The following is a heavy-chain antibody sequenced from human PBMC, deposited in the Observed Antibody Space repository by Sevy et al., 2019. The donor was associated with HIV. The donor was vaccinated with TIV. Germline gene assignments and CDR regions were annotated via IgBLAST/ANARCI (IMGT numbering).Heavy chain of an antibody. J-gene: IGHJ3*02. CDR2: IYYSGST. Sequence: SETLSLTCTVSGGSISSYYWSWIRQPPGKGLEWIGYIYYSGSTNYNPSLKSRVTISVDTSKNQFSLKLSSVTAADTAVYYCARSRSSGSYYNYSDAFDIWGQGTMVTVSS. V-gene: IGHV4-59*01. D-gene: IGHD3-10*01. CDR1: GGSISSYY. CDR3: ARSRSSGSYYNYSDAFDI.